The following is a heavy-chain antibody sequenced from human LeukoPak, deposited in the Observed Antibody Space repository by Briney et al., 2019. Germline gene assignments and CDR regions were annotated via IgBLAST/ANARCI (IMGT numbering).Heavy chain of an antibody. V-gene: IGHV3-21*01. J-gene: IGHJ4*02. CDR2: ISSSSSYI. CDR3: ARPGGGVAFDY. Sequence: GGSLRLSCAASGFTFSSYSMNWVRQAPGKGLEWVSSISSSSSYIYYADSVKGRFTISRDNAKNSLYLQMNSLRAEDTAVYYCARPGGGVAFDYWGQGTLVAVSS. CDR1: GFTFSSYS. D-gene: IGHD3-16*01.